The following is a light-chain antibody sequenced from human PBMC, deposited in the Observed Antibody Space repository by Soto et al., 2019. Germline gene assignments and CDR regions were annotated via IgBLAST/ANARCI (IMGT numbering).Light chain of an antibody. J-gene: IGKJ1*01. V-gene: IGKV1-5*01. CDR1: QSISSW. CDR3: QQYNSFTWT. CDR2: DAS. Sequence: DIQMTQSPSTLSASVGDRVTITCRASQSISSWLAWYQQKPRKAPKLLIYDASSLESGVPSRFSGSGSGTDFTLTISSLQPDDFATYYCQQYNSFTWTFGQGTKVEIK.